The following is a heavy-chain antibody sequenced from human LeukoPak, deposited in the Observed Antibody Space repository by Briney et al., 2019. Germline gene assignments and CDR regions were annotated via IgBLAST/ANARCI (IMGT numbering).Heavy chain of an antibody. V-gene: IGHV4-4*09. D-gene: IGHD2-15*01. Sequence: SDTLSLRCNVSGDSVSSGYWSWIRQSPGKGLEWIGFIQHSGITDYNPSLKSRLLISVDTSKNLFSLTLRSVTAADTAVYYCAGRGHRYSRDWGQGILVTVSS. CDR1: GDSVSSGY. CDR3: AGRGHRYSRD. CDR2: IQHSGIT. J-gene: IGHJ1*01.